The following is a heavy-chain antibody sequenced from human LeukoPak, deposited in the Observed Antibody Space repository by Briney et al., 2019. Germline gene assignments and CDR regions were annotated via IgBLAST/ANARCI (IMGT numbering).Heavy chain of an antibody. V-gene: IGHV4-59*08. D-gene: IGHD2-15*01. J-gene: IGHJ5*02. Sequence: SETLSLTCTVSGGSISSYYWSWIRQPPGKGLEWIGYIYYSGSTNYNPSLKSRVTISVDTSKNQFSLKLSSVTAADTAVYYCASTPTPLGYCSGGSCSRFDPWGQGTLVTVSS. CDR3: ASTPTPLGYCSGGSCSRFDP. CDR1: GGSISSYY. CDR2: IYYSGST.